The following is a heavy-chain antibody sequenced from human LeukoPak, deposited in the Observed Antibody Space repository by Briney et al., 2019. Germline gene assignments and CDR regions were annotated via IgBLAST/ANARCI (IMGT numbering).Heavy chain of an antibody. CDR1: GGSICGYY. D-gene: IGHD5-12*01. J-gene: IGHJ3*01. Sequence: SETLSLTCTVSGGSICGYYWSWIRQPPGKGLEWIGYIYYSGSTNYNPSLKSRVTISVDTSKNQFSLKLSSVTAADTAVYYCAREWLPWGQGTMVTVSS. CDR3: AREWLP. V-gene: IGHV4-59*01. CDR2: IYYSGST.